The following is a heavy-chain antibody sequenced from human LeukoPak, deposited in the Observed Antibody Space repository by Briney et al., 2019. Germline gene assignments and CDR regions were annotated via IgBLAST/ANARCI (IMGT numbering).Heavy chain of an antibody. J-gene: IGHJ4*02. CDR1: GFTFSSYA. D-gene: IGHD2-2*01. Sequence: GGSLRLSCAASGFTFSSYAMSWVRQAPGTGLKWVSSISGCGGNTYYADSVKGRFTISRDNSKNALYLQMNSLRADDTAVYYCAKVGGSTCSSTSCFLGRMGFDYWGQGTLVTVSS. CDR3: AKVGGSTCSSTSCFLGRMGFDY. V-gene: IGHV3-23*01. CDR2: ISGCGGNT.